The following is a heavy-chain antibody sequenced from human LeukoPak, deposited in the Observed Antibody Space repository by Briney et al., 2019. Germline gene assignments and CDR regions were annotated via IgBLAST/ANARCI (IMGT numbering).Heavy chain of an antibody. CDR1: GFTFGDYA. D-gene: IGHD3-10*01. CDR3: ARFRVRGVYDASDI. Sequence: GGSLRLSCTASGFTFGDYAMSWVRQAPGKGLEWVSLIYSGGSTYYADSVKGRFTISRDNSKNTLYLQMNSLRAEDTAVYYCARFRVRGVYDASDIWGQGTMVTVSS. CDR2: IYSGGST. V-gene: IGHV3-66*01. J-gene: IGHJ3*02.